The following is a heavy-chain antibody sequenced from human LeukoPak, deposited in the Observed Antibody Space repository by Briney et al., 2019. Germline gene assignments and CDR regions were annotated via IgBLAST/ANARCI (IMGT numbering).Heavy chain of an antibody. CDR2: ISSSSSTI. Sequence: GGSLRLSCAASGFTFSIYSMNWVRQAPGKGLEWVSYISSSSSTIYYADSVKGRFTITRDNAKNSLYLQMNSLRDEDTAVYYCARDLRNIGYCTGGVCSGSFDYWGQGTLVTVSS. J-gene: IGHJ4*02. CDR1: GFTFSIYS. V-gene: IGHV3-48*02. CDR3: ARDLRNIGYCTGGVCSGSFDY. D-gene: IGHD2-8*02.